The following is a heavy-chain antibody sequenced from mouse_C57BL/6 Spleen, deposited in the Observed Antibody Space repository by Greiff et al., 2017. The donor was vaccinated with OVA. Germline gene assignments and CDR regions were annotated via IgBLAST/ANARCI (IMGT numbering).Heavy chain of an antibody. V-gene: IGHV1-15*01. CDR1: GYTFTDYE. Sequence: QVQLKESGAELVRPGASVTLSCKASGYTFTDYEMHWVKQTPVHGLEWIGAIDPETGGTAYNQKFKGKAILTADKSSSTAYMELRSLTSEDSAVYYCTRSHYGSSYGFAYWGQGTLVTVSA. CDR2: IDPETGGT. J-gene: IGHJ3*01. CDR3: TRSHYGSSYGFAY. D-gene: IGHD1-1*01.